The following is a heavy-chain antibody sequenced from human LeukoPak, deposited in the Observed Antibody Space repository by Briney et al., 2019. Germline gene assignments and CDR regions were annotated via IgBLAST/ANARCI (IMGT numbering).Heavy chain of an antibody. J-gene: IGHJ4*02. D-gene: IGHD6-6*01. V-gene: IGHV3-7*01. CDR1: GVTFNSYW. CDR3: AKIVHSSSSTDY. Sequence: GGSLKLSCAASGVTFNSYWMSWVRQAPGKGLEWVANIKEDGSEKYYVDSVKGRFTISRDNAKNSLYLQMNSLRAEDTAVYYCAKIVHSSSSTDYWGQGTLVTVSS. CDR2: IKEDGSEK.